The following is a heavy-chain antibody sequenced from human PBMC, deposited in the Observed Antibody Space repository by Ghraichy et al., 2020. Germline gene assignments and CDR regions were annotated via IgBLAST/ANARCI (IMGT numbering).Heavy chain of an antibody. Sequence: GGSLRLSCAASGFTFSRYGMHWVRQAPGKGLEWVAVTSYDGSNNNYADSVKGRFTISRDNSENTLYLQMNSLRAEDTAVYYCAKERDSSGYYSFRGDYYGMDVWGQGTTVTVSS. CDR3: AKERDSSGYYSFRGDYYGMDV. CDR2: TSYDGSNN. CDR1: GFTFSRYG. D-gene: IGHD3-22*01. J-gene: IGHJ6*02. V-gene: IGHV3-30*18.